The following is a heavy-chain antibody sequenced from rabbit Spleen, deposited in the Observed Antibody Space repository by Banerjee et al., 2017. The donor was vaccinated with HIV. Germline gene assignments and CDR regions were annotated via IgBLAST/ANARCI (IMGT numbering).Heavy chain of an antibody. CDR3: ARDSGTSFSSYGMDL. Sequence: QEQLVESGGGLVQPEGSLTLTCKASGVSFNSGYDMCWVRQAPGKGLEWVACAYAGSSGSTYSATWAKGRFTISKTSSTTVTLQMTSLTAADTATYFCARDSGTSFSSYGMDLWGQGTLVTVS. CDR2: AYAGSSGST. D-gene: IGHD8-1*01. J-gene: IGHJ6*01. V-gene: IGHV1S45*01. CDR1: GVSFNSGYD.